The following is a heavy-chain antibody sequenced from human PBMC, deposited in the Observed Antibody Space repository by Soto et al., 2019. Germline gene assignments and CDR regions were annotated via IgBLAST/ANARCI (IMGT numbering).Heavy chain of an antibody. CDR1: GGPFSSYG. J-gene: IGHJ3*02. D-gene: IGHD2-2*01. CDR2: IIPIIDTT. Sequence: QVQLVQSGAEVQKPGSSVKVSCKASGGPFSSYGFSWVRQAPGQGLEWMGGIIPIIDTTNYARKFQGRVTITADESTSTAYMELSSLTSDDTAAYYCARDMPGDGFDIWGQGTMVTVSS. V-gene: IGHV1-69*01. CDR3: ARDMPGDGFDI.